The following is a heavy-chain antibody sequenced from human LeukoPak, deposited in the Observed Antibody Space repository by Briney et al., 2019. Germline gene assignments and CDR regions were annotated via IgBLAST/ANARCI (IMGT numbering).Heavy chain of an antibody. Sequence: PGGSLRLSFAASGFTFSSYAMSWVRQAPGKGLEWVSAISGSGGSTYYADSVKGRFTISRDNSKNTLYLQMNSLRAEDTAVYYCAKPDRITMVRGVIIYPDYWGQGTLVTVSS. CDR3: AKPDRITMVRGVIIYPDY. CDR2: ISGSGGST. CDR1: GFTFSSYA. J-gene: IGHJ4*02. D-gene: IGHD3-10*01. V-gene: IGHV3-23*01.